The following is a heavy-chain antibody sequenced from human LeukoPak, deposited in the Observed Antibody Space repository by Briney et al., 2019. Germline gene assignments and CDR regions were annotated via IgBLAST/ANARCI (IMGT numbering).Heavy chain of an antibody. Sequence: SETLSLTCSVSGGSISSFYWNWIRQPPGKGLEWIGYIYYTGSTKSNPSLKSRVTISVDTSKNQFSLKVSSVTAADTAIYYCARGRYGDYVDFDYWGQGTLVTVS. CDR2: IYYTGST. V-gene: IGHV4-59*01. D-gene: IGHD4-17*01. J-gene: IGHJ4*02. CDR3: ARGRYGDYVDFDY. CDR1: GGSISSFY.